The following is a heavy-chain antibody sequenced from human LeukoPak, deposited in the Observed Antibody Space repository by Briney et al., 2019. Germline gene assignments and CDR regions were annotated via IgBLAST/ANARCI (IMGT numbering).Heavy chain of an antibody. CDR1: GGSISSSSYY. D-gene: IGHD3-22*01. Sequence: PSETLSLTCTVSGGSISSSSYYWGWIRQPPGKGLEWIGSIYYSGSTYYNPSLKSRVTISVDTSKNQFSLKLCSVTAADTAVYYCARDFRTRYYYDSSEDAFDIWGQGTMVTVSS. V-gene: IGHV4-39*07. CDR3: ARDFRTRYYYDSSEDAFDI. CDR2: IYYSGST. J-gene: IGHJ3*02.